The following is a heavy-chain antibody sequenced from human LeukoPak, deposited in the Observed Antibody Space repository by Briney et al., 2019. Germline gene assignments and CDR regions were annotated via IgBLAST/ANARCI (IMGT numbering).Heavy chain of an antibody. D-gene: IGHD3-10*01. CDR2: INYSGGT. CDR1: GGSVSSGSYY. V-gene: IGHV4-61*01. J-gene: IGHJ6*02. CDR3: ARDNYGSGKDYYYGMDV. Sequence: SETLSLTCTVSGGSVSSGSYYWNWIRQPPGKGLEWIGYINYSGGTNYNPSLKSRVTISIDTSKNQFSLKLSSVTAADTAVYYCARDNYGSGKDYYYGMDVWGQGTTVTVSS.